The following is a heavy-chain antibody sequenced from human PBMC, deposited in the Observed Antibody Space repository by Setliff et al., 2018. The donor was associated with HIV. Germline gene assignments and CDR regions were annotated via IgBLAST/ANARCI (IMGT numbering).Heavy chain of an antibody. Sequence: TSETLSLTCSVSGGSITSGAYYWSWIRQHPGKGLEWIGYIYHSGDSHYNPSLKSRVTMSVDTSKNRFSLKLSSVTAADTAVYYCARDLAGIRDWGQGTLVTVSS. V-gene: IGHV4-31*03. J-gene: IGHJ4*02. CDR1: GGSITSGAYY. CDR3: ARDLAGIRD. D-gene: IGHD3-16*01. CDR2: IYHSGDS.